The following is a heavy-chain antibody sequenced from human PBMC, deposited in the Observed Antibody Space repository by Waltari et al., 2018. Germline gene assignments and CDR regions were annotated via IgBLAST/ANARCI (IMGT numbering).Heavy chain of an antibody. V-gene: IGHV4-59*08. D-gene: IGHD2-15*01. CDR1: GGSISSSY. J-gene: IGHJ4*02. CDR2: IYYSGST. Sequence: QVQLQESGPGLVKPSETLSLTCTVSGGSISSSYWSWIRPPPGKGLEWIGYIYYSGSTNYNPSLKSRVTISVDTSKKQFSLKLSSVTAADTAVYYCARDARFCSGGSCYPGGFDYWGQGILVTVSS. CDR3: ARDARFCSGGSCYPGGFDY.